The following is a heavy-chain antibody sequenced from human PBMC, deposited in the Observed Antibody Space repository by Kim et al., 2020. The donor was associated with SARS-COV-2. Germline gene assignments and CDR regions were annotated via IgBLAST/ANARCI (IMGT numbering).Heavy chain of an antibody. Sequence: GGSLRLSCAASGFTVSSNYMSWVRQAPGKGLEWVSVIYSGGSTYYADSVKGRFTISRDNSKNTLYLQMNSLRAEDTAVYYCARDSIAVAGTTSGGYYGMDVWGQGTTVTVSS. CDR2: IYSGGST. CDR1: GFTVSSNY. D-gene: IGHD6-19*01. J-gene: IGHJ6*02. V-gene: IGHV3-66*02. CDR3: ARDSIAVAGTTSGGYYGMDV.